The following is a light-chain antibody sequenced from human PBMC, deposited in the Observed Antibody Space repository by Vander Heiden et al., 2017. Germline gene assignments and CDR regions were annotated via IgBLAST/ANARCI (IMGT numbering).Light chain of an antibody. CDR3: SSYTSRCTYV. CDR2: DVS. Sequence: QSAVTHPASVSGSPGQSLTLSCTRSRTDVGGYNYVSWHQQYPGKVTRPFSYDVSYRRAGVSGRFYGSKSGNTASLTISGVQAEDEADYYCSSYTSRCTYVFGTGTKVTVL. CDR1: RTDVGGYNY. J-gene: IGLJ1*01. V-gene: IGLV2-14*01.